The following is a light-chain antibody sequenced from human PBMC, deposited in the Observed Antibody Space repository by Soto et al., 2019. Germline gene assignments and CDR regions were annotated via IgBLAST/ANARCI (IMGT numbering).Light chain of an antibody. V-gene: IGKV3-15*01. CDR1: QSVSSN. J-gene: IGKJ1*01. CDR3: QQYNDWPLT. Sequence: EIVMTQSQATLSVSPGESATLSCRASQSVSSNLAWHQQKPGQAPSLLIYGAFTRATGIPARFSGTGSGTEFTLTISSLQSEDFALYYCQQYNDWPLTFGQGTKVDIK. CDR2: GAF.